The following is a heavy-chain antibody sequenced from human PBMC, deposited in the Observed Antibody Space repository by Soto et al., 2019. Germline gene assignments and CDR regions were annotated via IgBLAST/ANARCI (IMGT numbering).Heavy chain of an antibody. CDR1: GYSFTSYW. V-gene: IGHV5-51*01. Sequence: GESLKISCKGSGYSFTSYWIGWVRQVPGKGLEWMGIIYPGDSHTRYSPSFQGQVTISADKSISTAYLQWSSLKASDTAMYYCARVTSGYDFTYYFDYWGQGTLVTVSS. CDR3: ARVTSGYDFTYYFDY. CDR2: IYPGDSHT. D-gene: IGHD5-12*01. J-gene: IGHJ4*02.